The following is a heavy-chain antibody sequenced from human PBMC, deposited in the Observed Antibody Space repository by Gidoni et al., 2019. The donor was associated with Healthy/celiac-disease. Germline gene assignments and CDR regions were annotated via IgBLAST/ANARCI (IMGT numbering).Heavy chain of an antibody. D-gene: IGHD1-20*01. Sequence: QVQLQQWGAGLLKPSETLSLTCAVYGGSFSGYYWSWIRQPPGKGLEWIGEINHSGSTNYNPSLKSRVTISVDTSKNQFSLKLSSVTAADTAVYYCARFPKGITGNPMRRNWFDPWGQGTLVTVSS. J-gene: IGHJ5*02. CDR2: INHSGST. CDR3: ARFPKGITGNPMRRNWFDP. CDR1: GGSFSGYY. V-gene: IGHV4-34*01.